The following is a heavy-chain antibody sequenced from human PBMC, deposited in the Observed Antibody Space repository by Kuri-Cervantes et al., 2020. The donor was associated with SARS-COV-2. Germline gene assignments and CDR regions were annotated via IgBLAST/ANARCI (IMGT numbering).Heavy chain of an antibody. CDR3: ARRGYCSGGSCYSSLRGAFDI. Sequence: SVKVSCKASGGTFSSYAISWVRQAPGQGLEWMGGIIPIFGTPNYAQKFQGRVTITADESTSTAYMELSSLRSEDTAVHYCARRGYCSGGSCYSSLRGAFDIWGQGTMVTVSS. D-gene: IGHD2-15*01. V-gene: IGHV1-69*13. J-gene: IGHJ3*02. CDR2: IIPIFGTP. CDR1: GGTFSSYA.